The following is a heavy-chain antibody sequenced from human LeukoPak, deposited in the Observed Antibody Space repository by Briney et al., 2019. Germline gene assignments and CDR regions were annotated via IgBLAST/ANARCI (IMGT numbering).Heavy chain of an antibody. CDR2: ISAYNGNT. V-gene: IGHV1-18*01. J-gene: IGHJ4*02. D-gene: IGHD2-2*01. CDR1: GYTFTSYG. Sequence: ASVKVSCKASGYTFTSYGISWVRQAPGQGLEWMGWISAYNGNTNYAQKLQGRVTMTTDTSTSTAYMELRSLRSDDTAVYYCARDSADPWFYQLPEVDLFDYWGQGTLVTVSS. CDR3: ARDSADPWFYQLPEVDLFDY.